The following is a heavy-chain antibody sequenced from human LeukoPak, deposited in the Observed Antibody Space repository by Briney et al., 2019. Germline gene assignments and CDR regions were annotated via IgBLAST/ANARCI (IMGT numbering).Heavy chain of an antibody. J-gene: IGHJ4*02. CDR2: INAGNGNT. CDR1: GYTFTSYA. Sequence: GASVKVSCKASGYTFTSYAMHWVRQAPGQRLEWMGWINAGNGNTKYSQKFQGRVTITRDTSASTAYMELSSLRSEDTAVYYCARSVLRYFDWLLSFDYWGQGTLVTVSS. CDR3: ARSVLRYFDWLLSFDY. V-gene: IGHV1-3*01. D-gene: IGHD3-9*01.